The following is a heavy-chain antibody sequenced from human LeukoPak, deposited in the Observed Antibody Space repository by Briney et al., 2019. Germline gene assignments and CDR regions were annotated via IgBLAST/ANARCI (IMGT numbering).Heavy chain of an antibody. CDR3: AKDLYCSSTSCYGDFGY. Sequence: PGGSLRLSCAASGFTFSSYAMSWVRQAPGKGLEWVSAISGSGGSTYYADSVKGRFTISRDNSKNTLYLQMNSLRAEDTAVYYCAKDLYCSSTSCYGDFGYWGQGTLVTVSS. D-gene: IGHD2-2*01. J-gene: IGHJ4*02. CDR2: ISGSGGST. CDR1: GFTFSSYA. V-gene: IGHV3-23*01.